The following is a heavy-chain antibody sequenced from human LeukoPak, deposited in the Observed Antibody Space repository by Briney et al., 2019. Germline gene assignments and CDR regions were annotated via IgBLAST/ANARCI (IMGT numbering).Heavy chain of an antibody. Sequence: SETLSLTCAVYGGSFSGYYWSWIRQPPGKGLEWIGEINHSGSTNYNPSLKSRVTIPVDTSKNQFSLKLSSVTAADTAVYYCAYYCSGGSCFKGFDPWGQGTLVTVSS. V-gene: IGHV4-34*01. J-gene: IGHJ5*02. CDR1: GGSFSGYY. CDR3: AYYCSGGSCFKGFDP. D-gene: IGHD2-15*01. CDR2: INHSGST.